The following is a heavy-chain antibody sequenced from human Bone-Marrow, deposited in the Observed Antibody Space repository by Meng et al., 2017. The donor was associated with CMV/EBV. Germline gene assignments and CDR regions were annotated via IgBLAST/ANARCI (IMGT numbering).Heavy chain of an antibody. Sequence: ASVKVSCKASGYTFTGYYMHWVRQAPGQGLEWMGWINPNSGGTNYAQKFQGRVTMTRDTSISTAYMELSRLRSDDTAVYYCTVNQQYYDFWSGYSDWGQGTLVTGSS. V-gene: IGHV1-2*02. J-gene: IGHJ4*02. CDR3: TVNQQYYDFWSGYSD. D-gene: IGHD3-3*01. CDR2: INPNSGGT. CDR1: GYTFTGYY.